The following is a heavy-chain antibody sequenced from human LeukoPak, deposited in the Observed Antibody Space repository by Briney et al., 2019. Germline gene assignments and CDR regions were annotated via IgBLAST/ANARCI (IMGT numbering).Heavy chain of an antibody. Sequence: SETLSLTCAVSGASISSSNYHWGWVRQSPGKGLEWIGNIYSSGNTYYNPSLKSRVTISVDTSKNQFSLKLSSVTAADTAVYYCARRKKDLTGLSPRTGLFDYWGQGTLVTVSS. V-gene: IGHV4-39*07. D-gene: IGHD7-27*01. J-gene: IGHJ4*02. CDR1: GASISSSNYH. CDR2: IYSSGNT. CDR3: ARRKKDLTGLSPRTGLFDY.